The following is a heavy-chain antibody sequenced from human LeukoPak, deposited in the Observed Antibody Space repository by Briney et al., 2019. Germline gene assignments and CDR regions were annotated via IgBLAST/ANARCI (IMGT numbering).Heavy chain of an antibody. CDR1: GFTFSSYA. Sequence: PGRSLRLSCAASGFTFSSYAMHWVRQAPGKGLEWVAVISYDGSNKYYADSVEGRFTISRDNSKSTLYLQMNSLRAEDTAVYYCARDPRIKARLPPDYWGQGTLVTVSS. CDR3: ARDPRIKARLPPDY. D-gene: IGHD3-10*01. CDR2: ISYDGSNK. J-gene: IGHJ4*02. V-gene: IGHV3-30-3*01.